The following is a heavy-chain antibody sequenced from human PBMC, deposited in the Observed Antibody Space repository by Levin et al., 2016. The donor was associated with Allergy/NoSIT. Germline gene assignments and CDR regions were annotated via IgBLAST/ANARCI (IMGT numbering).Heavy chain of an antibody. CDR3: ARVIGHVPAAMQGDSKYYYYGMDV. V-gene: IGHV4-31*02. D-gene: IGHD2-2*01. Sequence: WIRQPPGKGLEWIGYIYYSGSTYYNPSLKSRVTISVDTSKNQFSLKLSSVTAADTAVYYCARVIGHVPAAMQGDSKYYYYGMDVWGQGTTVTVSS. J-gene: IGHJ6*02. CDR2: IYYSGST.